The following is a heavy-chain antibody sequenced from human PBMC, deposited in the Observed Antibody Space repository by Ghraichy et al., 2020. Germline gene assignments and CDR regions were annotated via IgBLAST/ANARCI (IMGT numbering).Heavy chain of an antibody. J-gene: IGHJ4*02. CDR3: ARLRYDSSGYSYYFDS. CDR1: GGSISSSSYY. Sequence: SETLSLTCTVSGGSISSSSYYWGWIRQPPGKGLEWIAHIYYSGSTYYNPSLKSRVTISVDTSKNQFSLKLSSVTAADTAVYYCARLRYDSSGYSYYFDSWGQGTLVTVSS. D-gene: IGHD3-22*01. V-gene: IGHV4-39*01. CDR2: IYYSGST.